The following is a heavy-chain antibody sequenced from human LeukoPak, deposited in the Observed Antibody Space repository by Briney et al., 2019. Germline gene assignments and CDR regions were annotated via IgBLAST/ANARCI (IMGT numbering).Heavy chain of an antibody. CDR1: GFTFSSYT. J-gene: IGHJ5*02. V-gene: IGHV3-48*04. CDR2: IDLSGSTL. CDR3: ARGPPLFDP. Sequence: GGSLRLSCAASGFTFSSYTMNWVRQAPGKGLEWVSYIDLSGSTLYHVDSVKGRFTISRDNAKNSLYLQMNSLRAEDTAVYYCARGPPLFDPWGQGTLVAVSS.